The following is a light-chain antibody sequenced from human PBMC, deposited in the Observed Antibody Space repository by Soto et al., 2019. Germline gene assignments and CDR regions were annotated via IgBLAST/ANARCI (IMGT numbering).Light chain of an antibody. J-gene: IGKJ4*01. CDR3: QQYASSPLT. CDR2: AAS. CDR1: QSVGRNY. V-gene: IGKV3-20*01. Sequence: ETVLTQSPGTLSVSPGERATLSCRASQSVGRNYLAWYQQKPGQAPRLLIHAASTRATGIPDRFSGSGSGTDFTLTISRLEPEDSAFYYCQQYASSPLTFGGGTKVE.